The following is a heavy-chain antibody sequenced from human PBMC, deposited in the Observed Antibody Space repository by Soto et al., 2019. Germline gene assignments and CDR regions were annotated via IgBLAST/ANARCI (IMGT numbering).Heavy chain of an antibody. Sequence: PSETLSLTYTVSGDSIASSYGSWIRQPPGKGLEWIAYIYYTGSTNYNPSLKSRVTISVDTSKNQFSLKLNSVTAVDTAVYYCAKHLRLQYFDSWGLGTLVTVSS. CDR1: GDSIASSY. CDR3: AKHLRLQYFDS. J-gene: IGHJ4*01. D-gene: IGHD4-4*01. V-gene: IGHV4-59*08. CDR2: IYYTGST.